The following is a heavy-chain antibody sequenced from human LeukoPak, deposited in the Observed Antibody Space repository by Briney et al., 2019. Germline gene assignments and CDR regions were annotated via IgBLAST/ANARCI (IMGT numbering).Heavy chain of an antibody. Sequence: PGGSLRLSCAASGFTFSGSAMHWVRQASGKGLEWVGRIRSKANSYATAYAASVKGRFTISRDDSKNTAYLQMNSLKTEDTAVYYCTTRTQVGATRLDYWGQGTLVTVSS. CDR1: GFTFSGSA. CDR3: TTRTQVGATRLDY. CDR2: IRSKANSYAT. J-gene: IGHJ4*02. V-gene: IGHV3-73*01. D-gene: IGHD1-26*01.